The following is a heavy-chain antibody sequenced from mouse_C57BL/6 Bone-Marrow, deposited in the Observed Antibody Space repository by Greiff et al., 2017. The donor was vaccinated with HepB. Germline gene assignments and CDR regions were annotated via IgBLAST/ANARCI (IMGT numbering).Heavy chain of an antibody. CDR3: TDRSFFDY. Sequence: DVKLQESGGGLVQPGGSMKLSCVASGFTFSNYWMNWVRQSPEKGLEWVAQIRLKSDNYATHYAESVKGRFTISRDDSKSSVYLQMNNLRAEDTGIYYCTDRSFFDYWGQGTTLTVSS. V-gene: IGHV6-3*01. CDR2: IRLKSDNYAT. CDR1: GFTFSNYW. J-gene: IGHJ2*01.